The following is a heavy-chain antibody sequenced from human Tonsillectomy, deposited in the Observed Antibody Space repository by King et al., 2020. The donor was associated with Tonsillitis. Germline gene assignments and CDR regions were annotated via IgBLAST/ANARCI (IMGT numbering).Heavy chain of an antibody. J-gene: IGHJ6*02. D-gene: IGHD3-9*01. Sequence: EVQLVESGGGLVQPGGSLRLSCAASGFTFSSYDMHWVRQATGKGLEWVSAIGTAGDPYYQGSVKGRFTISRENAKNSLYLQMNSLRTGDTAVYYCARGRMYYDILTGDYMDYYGMDVWGQGTTVTVSS. CDR3: ARGRMYYDILTGDYMDYYGMDV. CDR1: GFTFSSYD. CDR2: IGTAGDP. V-gene: IGHV3-13*05.